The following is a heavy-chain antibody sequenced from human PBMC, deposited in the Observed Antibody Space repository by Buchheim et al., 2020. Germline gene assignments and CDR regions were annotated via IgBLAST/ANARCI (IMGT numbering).Heavy chain of an antibody. D-gene: IGHD1-14*01. CDR2: INDDGTEK. Sequence: EVQLVESGGGLVQPGGSLRLSCAASRFTFSNYWMTWVRQAPGRGLEWVATINDDGTEKYYVDSVKGRFTISRVNTKNSIYLQMNSLTAEDTAIYYCAGIPRSTPNFDYWGQGTL. V-gene: IGHV3-7*01. J-gene: IGHJ4*02. CDR3: AGIPRSTPNFDY. CDR1: RFTFSNYW.